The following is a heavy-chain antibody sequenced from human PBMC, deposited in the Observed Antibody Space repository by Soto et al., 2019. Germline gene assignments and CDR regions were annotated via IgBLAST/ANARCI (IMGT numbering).Heavy chain of an antibody. D-gene: IGHD3-9*01. V-gene: IGHV1-18*01. CDR3: AREGDYDILTGYYRSDDVFDF. Sequence: ASVKVSCKASGYTSTTYGISWVRQAPGQGLEWMGWISAYTGNTNYAQQFQGRVTMTTDTSTSTAYMELRSLRSDDTAVYYCAREGDYDILTGYYRSDDVFDFWGQGSMVTVSS. CDR1: GYTSTTYG. CDR2: ISAYTGNT. J-gene: IGHJ3*01.